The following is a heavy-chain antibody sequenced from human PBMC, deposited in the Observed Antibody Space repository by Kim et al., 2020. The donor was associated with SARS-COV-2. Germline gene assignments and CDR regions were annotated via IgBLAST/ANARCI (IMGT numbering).Heavy chain of an antibody. CDR2: ISSSSSSI. CDR3: ARDGYDILTGSVPFDY. J-gene: IGHJ4*02. CDR1: GFTFSSYS. D-gene: IGHD3-9*01. Sequence: GGSLRLSCAASGFTFSSYSMNWVRQAPGKGLEWVSYISSSSSSIYYADSVKGRFTISRDNAKNSLYLQMNSLRDEDTAVYYCARDGYDILTGSVPFDYWGQGTLVTVSS. V-gene: IGHV3-48*02.